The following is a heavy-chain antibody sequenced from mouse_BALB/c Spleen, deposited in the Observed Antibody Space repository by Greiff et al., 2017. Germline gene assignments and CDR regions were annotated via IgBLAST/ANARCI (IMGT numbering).Heavy chain of an antibody. Sequence: VKLMESGPGLVAPSQSLSITCTVSGFSLTSYDISWIRQPPGKGLEWLGVIWTGGGTNYNSAFMSRLSISKDNSKSQVFLKMNSLQTDDTAIYYCVRDFGDYGSSSYAMDYWGQGTSVTVSS. CDR2: IWTGGGT. CDR1: GFSLTSYD. V-gene: IGHV2-9-2*01. CDR3: VRDFGDYGSSSYAMDY. D-gene: IGHD1-1*01. J-gene: IGHJ4*01.